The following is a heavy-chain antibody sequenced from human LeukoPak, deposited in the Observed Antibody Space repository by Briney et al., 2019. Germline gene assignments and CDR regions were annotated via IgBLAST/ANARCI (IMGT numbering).Heavy chain of an antibody. D-gene: IGHD5-18*01. J-gene: IGHJ4*02. CDR3: ARVNTATLPFDY. Sequence: SETLSLTCTVSGGSISSGDYYWSWIRQPPGKGLEWIGYIYYSGSTYYNPSLKSRVTISVDTSKNQFSLKLSSVTAADTVVYYCARVNTATLPFDYWGQGTLVTVSS. CDR2: IYYSGST. CDR1: GGSISSGDYY. V-gene: IGHV4-30-4*08.